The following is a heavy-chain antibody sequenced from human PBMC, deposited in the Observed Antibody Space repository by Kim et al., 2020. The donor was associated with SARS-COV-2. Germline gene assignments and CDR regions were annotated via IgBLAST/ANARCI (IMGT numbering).Heavy chain of an antibody. Sequence: GGSLRLSCAASGFTFSSYAMHWVRQAPGKGLEWVAVISYDGSNKYYADSVKGRFTISRDNSKNTLYLQMNSLRAEDTAVYYCAREMVSYYGMDVWGQGTTVTVSS. CDR3: AREMVSYYGMDV. CDR1: GFTFSSYA. V-gene: IGHV3-30-3*01. D-gene: IGHD2-8*01. CDR2: ISYDGSNK. J-gene: IGHJ6*02.